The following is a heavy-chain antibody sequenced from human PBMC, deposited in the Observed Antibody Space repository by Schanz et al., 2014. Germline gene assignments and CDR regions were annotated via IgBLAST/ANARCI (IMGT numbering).Heavy chain of an antibody. J-gene: IGHJ5*02. V-gene: IGHV1-69*02. CDR2: IIPILGIA. D-gene: IGHD4-17*01. CDR1: GDTLSSYG. Sequence: QVQLVQSGAEVKKPGSSVTVSCKASGDTLSSYGISWVRQAPGQGLEWMGRIIPILGIANYAQKFQGRVTITADKSTTTAYMELNSLNSDDTAVYYCATLDYADSVSWGQGTLVNVSS. CDR3: ATLDYADSVS.